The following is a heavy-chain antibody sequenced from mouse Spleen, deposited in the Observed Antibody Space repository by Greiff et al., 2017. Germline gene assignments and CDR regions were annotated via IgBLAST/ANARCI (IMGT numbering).Heavy chain of an antibody. CDR1: GYTFTDYY. CDR3: AKEDYYGSNYGYFDY. D-gene: IGHD1-1*01. V-gene: IGHV1-76*01. J-gene: IGHJ2*01. CDR2: IYPGSGNT. Sequence: VQLQQSGAELVRPGASVKLSCKASGYTFTDYYINWVKQRPGQGLEWIARIYPGSGNTYYSEKFKGKATLTAEKSSSTAYMQLSSLTSEDSAVYFCAKEDYYGSNYGYFDYWGQGTTLTVSS.